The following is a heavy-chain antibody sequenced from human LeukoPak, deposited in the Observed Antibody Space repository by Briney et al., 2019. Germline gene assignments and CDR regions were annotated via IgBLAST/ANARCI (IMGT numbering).Heavy chain of an antibody. Sequence: PSETLSLTCTVSGGSISSYYWSWIRQPPGKGLEWIGYIYYSGSTNYNPSLKSRVTISVDTSKSQFSLKLSSVTAADTAMYYCARGYYYAWSRFDPWGQGTLVTVSS. CDR3: ARGYYYAWSRFDP. J-gene: IGHJ5*02. CDR2: IYYSGST. CDR1: GGSISSYY. V-gene: IGHV4-59*01. D-gene: IGHD3-16*01.